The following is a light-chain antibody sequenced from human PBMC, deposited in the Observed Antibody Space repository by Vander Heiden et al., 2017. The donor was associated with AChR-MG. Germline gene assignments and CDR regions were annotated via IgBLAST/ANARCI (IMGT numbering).Light chain of an antibody. J-gene: IGLJ2*01. V-gene: IGLV3-1*01. CDR1: HLGHKY. CDR3: QAWDGPTVV. CDR2: QNT. Sequence: SFDLTQPPSVSVSPGQTATIACPADHLGHKYVCWYQQKPGQSPVQVSYQNTNRPSGIPERFSGSKSGKTATLTISGTQAIDEADYYCQAWDGPTVVFGGGTKLTVL.